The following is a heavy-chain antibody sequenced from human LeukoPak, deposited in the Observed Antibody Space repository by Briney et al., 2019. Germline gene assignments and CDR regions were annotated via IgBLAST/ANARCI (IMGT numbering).Heavy chain of an antibody. CDR3: ASTGMVRGVCDY. Sequence: SETLPLTCTVSGGSISSYYWSWIRQPAGKGVEWIGRIYTSGSTYYNPSLKSRVTISVDTSKNQFSLKLSSVTAADTAVYYCASTGMVRGVCDYWGQGTLVTVSS. D-gene: IGHD3-10*01. CDR1: GGSISSYY. CDR2: IYTSGST. V-gene: IGHV4-4*07. J-gene: IGHJ4*02.